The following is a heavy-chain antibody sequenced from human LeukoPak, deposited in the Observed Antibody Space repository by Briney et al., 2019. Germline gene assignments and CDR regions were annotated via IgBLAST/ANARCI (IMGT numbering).Heavy chain of an antibody. D-gene: IGHD3-3*01. J-gene: IGHJ2*01. CDR3: AKDQGTAIFGMIIPDWYFDL. CDR1: GFTFSSYA. Sequence: GGSLRLSCAASGFTFSSYAMNWVRQAPGKGLEWVSSISGGSNNINYAGSVKGRFTPSRDNSQNTLYLQMTSLRADDTAVYYCAKDQGTAIFGMIIPDWYFDLWGRGTLVTVSS. V-gene: IGHV3-23*01. CDR2: ISGGSNNI.